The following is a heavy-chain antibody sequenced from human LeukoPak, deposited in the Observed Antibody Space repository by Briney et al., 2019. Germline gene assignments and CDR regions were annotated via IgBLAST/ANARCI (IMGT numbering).Heavy chain of an antibody. CDR2: ISSSSSYI. D-gene: IGHD2-2*01. CDR3: ARVYCSSTSCPNHDAFDI. V-gene: IGHV3-21*01. J-gene: IGHJ3*02. Sequence: PGESLRLSCAASGFTFSSYSMNWVRQAPGKGLEWVSSISSSSSYIYYADSVKGRFTISRDNAKNSLYLQMNSLRAEDTAVYYCARVYCSSTSCPNHDAFDIWGQGTMVTVSS. CDR1: GFTFSSYS.